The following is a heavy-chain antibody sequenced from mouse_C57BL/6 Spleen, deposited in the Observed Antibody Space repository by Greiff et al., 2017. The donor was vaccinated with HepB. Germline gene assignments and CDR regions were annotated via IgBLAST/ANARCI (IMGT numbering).Heavy chain of an antibody. V-gene: IGHV1-69*01. CDR2: IEPSDSYT. D-gene: IGHD2-5*01. Sequence: VQLQQPGAELVMPGASVKLSCKASGYTFTSYWMHWVKQRPGQGLEWIGEIEPSDSYTNYNQKFKVKSTLTVDKSSSTAYMQLSSLTSEDSAVYYCARDYSNRYFAYWGQGTTLTVSS. CDR3: ARDYSNRYFAY. J-gene: IGHJ2*01. CDR1: GYTFTSYW.